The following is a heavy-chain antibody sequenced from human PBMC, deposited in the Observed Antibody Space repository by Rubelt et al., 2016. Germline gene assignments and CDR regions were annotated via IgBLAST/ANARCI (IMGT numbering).Heavy chain of an antibody. CDR2: DGSNK. V-gene: IGHV3-33*06. CDR3: AKGIQLWLSSVVSSDY. D-gene: IGHD5-18*01. J-gene: IGHJ4*02. Sequence: DGSNKYYADSVKGRFTISRDNSKNTLYLQMNSLRAEDTAVYYCAKGIQLWLSSVVSSDYWGQGTLVTVSS.